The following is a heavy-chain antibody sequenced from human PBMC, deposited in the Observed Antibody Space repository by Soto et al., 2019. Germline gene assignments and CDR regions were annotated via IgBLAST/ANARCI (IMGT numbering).Heavy chain of an antibody. CDR3: ASWDTANPTYYYGMDV. J-gene: IGHJ6*02. V-gene: IGHV1-69*13. CDR2: IIPIFGTA. D-gene: IGHD5-18*01. Sequence: SVKVSCKASGGTFSSYAISWVRQAPGQGLEWMGGIIPIFGTANYAQKFQGRVTITADESTSTACMELSSLRSEDTAVYYCASWDTANPTYYYGMDVWGQGTTVTVSS. CDR1: GGTFSSYA.